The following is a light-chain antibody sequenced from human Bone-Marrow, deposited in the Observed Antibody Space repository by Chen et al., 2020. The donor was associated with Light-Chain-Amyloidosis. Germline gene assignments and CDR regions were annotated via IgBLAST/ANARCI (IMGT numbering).Light chain of an antibody. CDR1: SSDVGGDNH. CDR2: EVT. CDR3: SSYTSTNTLV. V-gene: IGLV2-14*01. Sequence: QSALTQPASVSGSPGQSITISCTGTSSDVGGDNHVSWYQQHPDKSPKLMIYEVTNRPSWVPDRCSCSKSDNTASLTISGLQTEDEADYFCSSYTSTNTLVCGSGTRSPS. J-gene: IGLJ1*01.